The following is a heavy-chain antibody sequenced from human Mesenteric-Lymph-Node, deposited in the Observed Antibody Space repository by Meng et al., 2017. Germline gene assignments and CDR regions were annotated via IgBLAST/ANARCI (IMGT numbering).Heavy chain of an antibody. D-gene: IGHD7-27*01. CDR3: ASPLGILGIVDL. V-gene: IGHV4-39*01. Sequence: QWRLQGSGPGLVKPSETLSLTCTVAGGSNSSSSYYWGWFRQPPGKGLEWIGSIYYSGSTYYNPSLKSRVTISVDTSKNQFSLKLSSVTAADTAVYYCASPLGILGIVDLWGRGTLVTVSS. J-gene: IGHJ2*01. CDR1: GGSNSSSSYY. CDR2: IYYSGST.